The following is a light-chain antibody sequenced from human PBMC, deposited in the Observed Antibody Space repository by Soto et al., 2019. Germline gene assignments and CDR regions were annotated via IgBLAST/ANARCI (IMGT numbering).Light chain of an antibody. Sequence: IVLRQSPATLSVSPGERATLSCMASQTVRRNLAWYQQKPGQAPRLLIYGASSRATGIPDRFSGSGSGTDFTLTISRLQPEDFALYHCQHYGSSPIAFGQGTRLEIK. CDR2: GAS. CDR1: QTVRRN. J-gene: IGKJ5*01. CDR3: QHYGSSPIA. V-gene: IGKV3-20*01.